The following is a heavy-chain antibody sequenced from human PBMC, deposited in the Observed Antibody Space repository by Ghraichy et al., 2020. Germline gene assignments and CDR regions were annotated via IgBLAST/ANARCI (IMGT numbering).Heavy chain of an antibody. CDR2: IYYSGST. D-gene: IGHD3-10*01. CDR3: ARSPVLLVRGEMFDY. J-gene: IGHJ4*02. Sequence: SETQSLTCTVSGGSISSYYWSWIRQPPGKGLEWIGYIYYSGSTNYNPSLKSRVTISVDTSKNQFSLKLSSVTAADTAVYYCARSPVLLVRGEMFDYWGQGTLVTVSS. V-gene: IGHV4-59*08. CDR1: GGSISSYY.